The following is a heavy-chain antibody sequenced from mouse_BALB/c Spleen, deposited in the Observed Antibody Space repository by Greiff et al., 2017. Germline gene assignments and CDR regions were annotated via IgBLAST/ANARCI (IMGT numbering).Heavy chain of an antibody. J-gene: IGHJ2*01. D-gene: IGHD2-10*01. Sequence: VKVVESGAELVRPGTSVKVSCKASGYAFTNYLIEWVKQRPGQGLEWIGVINPGSGGTNYNEKFKGKATLTADKSSSTAYMQLSSLTSDDSAVYFCARRAYYGNYDYWGQGTTLTVSS. CDR3: ARRAYYGNYDY. CDR2: INPGSGGT. V-gene: IGHV1-54*01. CDR1: GYAFTNYL.